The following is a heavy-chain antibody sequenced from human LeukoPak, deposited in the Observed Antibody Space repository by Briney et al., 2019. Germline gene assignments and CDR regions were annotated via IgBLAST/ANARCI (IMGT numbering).Heavy chain of an antibody. J-gene: IGHJ4*02. CDR1: GYTFTSYG. D-gene: IGHD4-23*01. CDR3: ARALTTVVSPFDY. CDR2: IIPIFGTA. Sequence: SVKVSCKASGYTFTSYGISWVRQAPGQGLEWMGGIIPIFGTANYAQKFQGRVTITADESTSTAYMELSSLRSEDTAVYYCARALTTVVSPFDYWGQGTLVTVSS. V-gene: IGHV1-69*13.